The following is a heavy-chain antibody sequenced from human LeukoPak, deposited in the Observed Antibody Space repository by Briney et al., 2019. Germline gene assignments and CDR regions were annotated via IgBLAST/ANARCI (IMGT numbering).Heavy chain of an antibody. CDR1: GFTFSNHW. D-gene: IGHD4-17*01. Sequence: GGSLRLSCAAAGFTFSNHWMSWVRQAPGKGLEWVATTKHDGSDKYYVDSVKGRFTISRDNAKKSLYLQMNSLRAEDTAIYYCARVSVTTTSDAFDIWGQGTMVTVTS. CDR3: ARVSVTTTSDAFDI. CDR2: TKHDGSDK. V-gene: IGHV3-7*03. J-gene: IGHJ3*02.